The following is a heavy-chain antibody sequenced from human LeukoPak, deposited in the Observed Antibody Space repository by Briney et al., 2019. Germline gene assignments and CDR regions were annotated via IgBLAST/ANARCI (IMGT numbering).Heavy chain of an antibody. CDR2: IYTSGST. J-gene: IGHJ5*02. CDR1: GGSISSGSYY. CDR3: ARQGGYYDILRFDP. D-gene: IGHD3-9*01. Sequence: PSETLSLTCTVSGGSISSGSYYWSWIRQPAGKGLEWIGRIYTSGSTNYNPSLKSRVTISVDTSKNQFSLKLSSVTAADTAVYYCARQGGYYDILRFDPWGQGTLVTVSS. V-gene: IGHV4-61*02.